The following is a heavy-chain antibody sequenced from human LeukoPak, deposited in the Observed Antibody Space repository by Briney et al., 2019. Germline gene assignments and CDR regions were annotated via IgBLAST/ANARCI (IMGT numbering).Heavy chain of an antibody. J-gene: IGHJ4*02. CDR1: GFTFYNTW. CDR2: IKTRSDGGTT. Sequence: GSLRLSCTVSGFTFYNTWMNWARRAPGKGLEWVGRIKTRSDGGTTDYAAPIKGRFTISRDDSKNTLFLQMNSLKTEDTAVYYCATGGYDFSYWGQGTLVTVSS. V-gene: IGHV3-15*07. D-gene: IGHD5-12*01. CDR3: ATGGYDFSY.